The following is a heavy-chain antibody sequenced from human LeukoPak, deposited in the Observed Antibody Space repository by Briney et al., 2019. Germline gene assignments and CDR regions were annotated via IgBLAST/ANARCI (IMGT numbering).Heavy chain of an antibody. CDR3: ARSYYYDSSHTVDY. CDR1: GFTFSSYG. Sequence: GGSLRLSCAASGFTFSSYGMHWVRQAPGKGLEWVAVISYDGSNKYYADSVKGRFTISRDNSKNTLYLQMNSLRAEDTAVYYCARSYYYDSSHTVDYWGQGTLVTVSS. V-gene: IGHV3-30*03. CDR2: ISYDGSNK. J-gene: IGHJ4*02. D-gene: IGHD3-22*01.